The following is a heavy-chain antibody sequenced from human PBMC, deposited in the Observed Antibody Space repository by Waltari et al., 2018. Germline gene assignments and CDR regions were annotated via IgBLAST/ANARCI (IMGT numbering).Heavy chain of an antibody. D-gene: IGHD3-16*01. CDR3: SRVSASGDGMDV. CDR2: IRSKVYVVTT. Sequence: EVQLVESGGGLVQPGRSLRLSCTTSGFTFGAHALSWFRQAPGKGLEWGGVIRSKVYVVTTDYAASVKGRFTVSRDDSKSIADLQMNSLKTEDTGVYYCSRVSASGDGMDVWGQGTTVTVSS. J-gene: IGHJ6*02. V-gene: IGHV3-49*03. CDR1: GFTFGAHA.